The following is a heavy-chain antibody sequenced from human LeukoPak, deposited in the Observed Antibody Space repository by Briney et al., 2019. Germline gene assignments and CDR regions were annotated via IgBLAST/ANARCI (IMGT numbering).Heavy chain of an antibody. V-gene: IGHV4-39*01. CDR1: GGSISSSSFY. J-gene: IGHJ4*02. CDR3: ARHAGEFDY. D-gene: IGHD1-26*01. CDR2: TYYSGST. Sequence: SETLSLTCTVSGGSISSSSFYWGWIRQPPGKGLEWIGSTYYSGSTYYNPSLKSRVTISVDTSKNQFSLKLSSVTAADTAVYYCARHAGEFDYWGQGTLVTVSS.